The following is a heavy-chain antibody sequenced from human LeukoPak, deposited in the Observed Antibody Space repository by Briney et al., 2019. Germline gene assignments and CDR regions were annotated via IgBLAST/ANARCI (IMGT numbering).Heavy chain of an antibody. V-gene: IGHV3-30*18. D-gene: IGHD6-13*01. CDR2: ISYDGSNK. CDR1: GFTFSSYG. CDR3: AKELSSSWYVYYGMDV. Sequence: PGGSLRLSCAASGFTFSSYGMHWVRQAPGKGLEWVAVISYDGSNKYYADSVKGRFTISRDNSKNTLYLQMNSLRAEDTAVYYCAKELSSSWYVYYGMDVWGQGTTVTVSS. J-gene: IGHJ6*02.